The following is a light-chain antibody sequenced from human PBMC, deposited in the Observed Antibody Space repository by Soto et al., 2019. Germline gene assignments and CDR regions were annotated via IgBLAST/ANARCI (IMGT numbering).Light chain of an antibody. J-gene: IGKJ1*01. Sequence: ETVMTQSPSTLSVSPWQGAALSCVASQRVGNDLAWYQQKPGQAPRLLIYGASTRATAIPARFSGSGSGTEFTLTISRLEPEDFAVYYCQQCGSSPWTFGQGTKVDIK. CDR2: GAS. V-gene: IGKV3-15*01. CDR1: QRVGND. CDR3: QQCGSSPWT.